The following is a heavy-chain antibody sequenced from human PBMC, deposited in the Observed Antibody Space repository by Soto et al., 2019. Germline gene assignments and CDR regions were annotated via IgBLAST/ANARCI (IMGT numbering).Heavy chain of an antibody. CDR3: ARLTYYYDSSGKNYGMDV. D-gene: IGHD3-22*01. V-gene: IGHV5-51*01. J-gene: IGHJ6*02. CDR2: IYPGDSDT. Sequence: GESLKISCKGSGYSFTSYWIGWVRQMHGKGLEWMGIIYPGDSDTRYSPSFQGQVTISADKSISTAYLQWSSLKASDTAMYYCARLTYYYDSSGKNYGMDVWGQGTTVTVSS. CDR1: GYSFTSYW.